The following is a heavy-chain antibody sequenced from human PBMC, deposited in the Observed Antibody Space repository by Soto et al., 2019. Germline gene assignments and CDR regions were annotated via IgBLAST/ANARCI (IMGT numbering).Heavy chain of an antibody. J-gene: IGHJ4*02. Sequence: LRLSCVASGRSFKKFAMSWVRQAPGEGLEGGSGISCGGGSTSYADSVKGRFSIARDDSTNTLSLQMNNLRVEDTAQYYCAKADGEQWPLPPLDKWGQGTLVTVSS. CDR3: AKADGEQWPLPPLDK. CDR2: ISCGGGST. V-gene: IGHV3-23*01. CDR1: GRSFKKFA. D-gene: IGHD6-19*01.